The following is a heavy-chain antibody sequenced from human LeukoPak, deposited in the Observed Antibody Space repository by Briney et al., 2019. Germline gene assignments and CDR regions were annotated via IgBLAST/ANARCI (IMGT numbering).Heavy chain of an antibody. J-gene: IGHJ4*02. CDR2: IHPIGGST. V-gene: IGHV1-46*01. D-gene: IGHD3-10*01. CDR1: GYIFTSHY. Sequence: GASVKVSCKASGYIFTSHYIQWARQVPGQGLEWMGLIHPIGGSTTYAQRFQGRVTMTRDTATSTVYMELRSLRSEDTAIYYCARCDYNSGSYYFDYWGPGSMVTVSS. CDR3: ARCDYNSGSYYFDY.